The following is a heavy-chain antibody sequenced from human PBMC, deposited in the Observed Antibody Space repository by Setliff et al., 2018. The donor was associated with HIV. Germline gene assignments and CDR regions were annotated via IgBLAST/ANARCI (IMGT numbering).Heavy chain of an antibody. CDR1: GDSISSSTYY. V-gene: IGHV4-39*07. D-gene: IGHD1-20*01. CDR3: ARVVKGYNWNYFDY. Sequence: SETLSLTCTVSGDSISSSTYYWGWIRQPPGRGLEWIGSIFYTGFTYYSPSLESRVTMSVDTAKNQFSLRVRSVTAADTAVYYCARVVKGYNWNYFDYWGQGTLVTVSS. J-gene: IGHJ4*02. CDR2: IFYTGFT.